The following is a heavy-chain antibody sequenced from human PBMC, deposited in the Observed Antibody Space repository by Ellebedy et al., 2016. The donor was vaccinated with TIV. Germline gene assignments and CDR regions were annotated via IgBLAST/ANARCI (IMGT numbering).Heavy chain of an antibody. J-gene: IGHJ4*02. V-gene: IGHV3-15*01. D-gene: IGHD3-16*02. CDR1: GLSFTNAW. CDR2: LKSKTDGGTT. Sequence: GGSLRLXXAASGLSFTNAWMSWVRQAPGKGLEWLGRLKSKTDGGTTDYAAPVHGRFTIARDDSKNTLYLQMNSLKTEDTGVYLCTSAYHHYVWGTYRYTSDYWGQGTLVTVSS. CDR3: TSAYHHYVWGTYRYTSDY.